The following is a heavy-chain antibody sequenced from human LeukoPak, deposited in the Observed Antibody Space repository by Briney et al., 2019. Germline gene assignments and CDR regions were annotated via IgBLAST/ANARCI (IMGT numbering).Heavy chain of an antibody. V-gene: IGHV1-8*01. D-gene: IGHD3-9*01. J-gene: IGHJ4*02. CDR3: ARVPPLRYFDSSYYFDY. Sequence: ASVKVSCKASGYTFTSYDINWVRQATGQGLEWMGWMNPNSGNTGYAQKFQGRVTMTRNTSISTAYMELSSLRSEDTAMYYCARVPPLRYFDSSYYFDYWGQGTLVTVSS. CDR2: MNPNSGNT. CDR1: GYTFTSYD.